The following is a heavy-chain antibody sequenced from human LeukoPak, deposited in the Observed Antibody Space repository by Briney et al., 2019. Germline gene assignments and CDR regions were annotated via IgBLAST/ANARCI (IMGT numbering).Heavy chain of an antibody. CDR1: GGSISSSSYY. D-gene: IGHD3-22*01. Sequence: SETLSRTCTVSGGSISSSSYYWGWIRQPPGKGLEWIGNFYYSGSTYYNPSLKSRVTISVDTSKNQFSLKLSSVTAADTAVYYCARGFYDSSGYYDAGFDPWGQGTLVTVSS. CDR3: ARGFYDSSGYYDAGFDP. V-gene: IGHV4-39*07. J-gene: IGHJ5*02. CDR2: FYYSGST.